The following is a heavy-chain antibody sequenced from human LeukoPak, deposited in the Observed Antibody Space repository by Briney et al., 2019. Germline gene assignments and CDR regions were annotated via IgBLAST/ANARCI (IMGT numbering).Heavy chain of an antibody. Sequence: SETLSLTCTVSGGSISSYYWSWIRQPPGKGLEWIGYIYYSGSTNYNPSLKSRVTISVDTSKNQFSLKLSSVTAADTAAYYCARWTYYDFWSGSPDAFDIWGQGTMVTVSS. CDR2: IYYSGST. J-gene: IGHJ3*02. CDR1: GGSISSYY. CDR3: ARWTYYDFWSGSPDAFDI. V-gene: IGHV4-59*01. D-gene: IGHD3-3*01.